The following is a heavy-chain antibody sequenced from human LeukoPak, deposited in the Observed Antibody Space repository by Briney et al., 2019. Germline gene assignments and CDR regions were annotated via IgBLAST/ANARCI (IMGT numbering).Heavy chain of an antibody. CDR1: GGSISSGDYY. CDR3: ARDRRYFDWSQTRGFDI. V-gene: IGHV4-30-4*01. J-gene: IGHJ3*02. Sequence: PSQTLSLTCTVSGGSISSGDYYWSWIRQPPGKGLEWIGYIYYSGSTYYNPSLKSRVTISVDTSKNQFSLKLSSVTAVDTAVYYCARDRRYFDWSQTRGFDIWGQGTMVTVSS. CDR2: IYYSGST. D-gene: IGHD3-9*01.